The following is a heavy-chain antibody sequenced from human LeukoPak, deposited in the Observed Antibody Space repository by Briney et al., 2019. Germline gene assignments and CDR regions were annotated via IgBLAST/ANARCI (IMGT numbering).Heavy chain of an antibody. CDR1: GFTFSDYY. D-gene: IGHD5-18*01. V-gene: IGHV3-11*03. Sequence: PGGSLRLSCAASGFTFSDYYMSWIRRALGKGLEWVSYISSSSSYTNYADSVKGRFTISRDNAKNSLYLQMNSLRAEDTAVYYCARLDSYAPVPGYWGQGTLVTVSS. CDR2: ISSSSSYT. J-gene: IGHJ4*02. CDR3: ARLDSYAPVPGY.